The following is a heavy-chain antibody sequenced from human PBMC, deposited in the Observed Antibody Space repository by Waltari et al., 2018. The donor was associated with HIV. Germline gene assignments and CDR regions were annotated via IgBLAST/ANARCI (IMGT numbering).Heavy chain of an antibody. V-gene: IGHV3-74*01. CDR3: VRGAPFDF. CDR2: INSDGSDT. CDR1: GFTFRTNW. Sequence: EEQLVESGGGLVQPGGSLRLSCAASGFTFRTNWMHWVRQVPGKGLLWGSRINSDGSDTSGADSVKGRFTISRDNAKNTLYLQMNSLRAEDTAVYYCVRGAPFDFWGQGALVAVSS. J-gene: IGHJ4*02.